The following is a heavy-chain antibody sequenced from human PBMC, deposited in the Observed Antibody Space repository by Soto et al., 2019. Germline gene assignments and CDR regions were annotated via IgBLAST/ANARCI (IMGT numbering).Heavy chain of an antibody. CDR1: GFTFSSYG. CDR3: AQSLVATGTGNFHH. CDR2: ISYDGSSK. V-gene: IGHV3-30*18. J-gene: IGHJ1*01. D-gene: IGHD5-12*01. Sequence: QVQLVESGGGVVQPGRSLRLSCAASGFTFSSYGMHWVRQAPGKGLEWVAVISYDGSSKYYADSVKGRFTISRDNSKNTLFLQLDSLTTDDTAVYYCAQSLVATGTGNFHHWGQGTLVTVSP.